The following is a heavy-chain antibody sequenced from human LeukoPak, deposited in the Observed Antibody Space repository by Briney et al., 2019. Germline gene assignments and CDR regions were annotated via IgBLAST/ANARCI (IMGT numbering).Heavy chain of an antibody. CDR2: IKQDGSEK. Sequence: TGGSLRLSCAASGFTFSHYWMSWVRQAPGKGLEWVANIKQDGSEKYYVDSVKGRFTISRDNAKNSLYLQMDSLRAEDTAVYYCARFWGYSSSFRFDYWGQGTLVTVSS. CDR3: ARFWGYSSSFRFDY. V-gene: IGHV3-7*01. D-gene: IGHD6-6*01. J-gene: IGHJ4*02. CDR1: GFTFSHYW.